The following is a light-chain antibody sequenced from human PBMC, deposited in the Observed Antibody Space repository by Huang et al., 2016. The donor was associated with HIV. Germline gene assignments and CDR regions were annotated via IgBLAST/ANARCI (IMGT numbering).Light chain of an antibody. CDR1: QSLLHTDGKTY. CDR3: MQTIQPAT. CDR2: EVS. Sequence: DIVMTQTPLSLSVTPGQPASISCKSSQSLLHTDGKTYLYWYLQKPGQSPQLLIYEVSHRFSGVPDRFSGSGSGTDFTLKISRVEAEDVGVYYCMQTIQPATFGQGTKVEIK. J-gene: IGKJ1*01. V-gene: IGKV2D-29*02.